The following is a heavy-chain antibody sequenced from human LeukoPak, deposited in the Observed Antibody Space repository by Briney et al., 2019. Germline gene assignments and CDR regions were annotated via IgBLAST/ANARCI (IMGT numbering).Heavy chain of an antibody. CDR3: AKDHSSSWYRRLYYMDV. D-gene: IGHD6-13*01. V-gene: IGHV4-4*02. Sequence: SETLSLTCAVSGASITSNWWSWVRQSPGKGLEWIGEIHHSASPNYNTSLKSRVTLSLDKSQNQFSLKVTSVTAADTAVYYCAKDHSSSWYRRLYYMDVWGKGTTVTISS. J-gene: IGHJ6*03. CDR1: GASITSNW. CDR2: IHHSASP.